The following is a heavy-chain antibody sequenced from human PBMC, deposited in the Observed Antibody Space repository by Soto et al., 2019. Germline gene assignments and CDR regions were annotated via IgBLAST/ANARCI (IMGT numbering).Heavy chain of an antibody. V-gene: IGHV4-34*01. J-gene: IGHJ4*02. CDR3: ASGGHYVWGSYRS. D-gene: IGHD3-16*02. CDR2: INHSGST. CDR1: GGSFSGYY. Sequence: QVQLQQWGAGLLKPSETLSLTCAVYGGSFSGYYWSWIRQPPGQGLEWIGEINHSGSTNYNPSLKSRVTISVDTSKNQFSLKLSSVTAAGTAVYYCASGGHYVWGSYRSWGQGTLVTVSS.